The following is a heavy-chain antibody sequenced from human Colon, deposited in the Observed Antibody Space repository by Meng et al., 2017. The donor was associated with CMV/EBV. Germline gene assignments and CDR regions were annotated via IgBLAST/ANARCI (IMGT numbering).Heavy chain of an antibody. CDR2: IRYDGSKK. Sequence: GGSLRLSCAASGFTFSTYGMHWVRQAPGKGLEWMAFIRYDGSKKYYADSVKGRFTISRDNSKNTLYLQLNSLRAEDTAIYYCARIFGHAAGHYYHALDVWGQGTTVTVSS. V-gene: IGHV3-30*02. CDR1: GFTFSTYG. D-gene: IGHD3-3*01. CDR3: ARIFGHAAGHYYHALDV. J-gene: IGHJ6*02.